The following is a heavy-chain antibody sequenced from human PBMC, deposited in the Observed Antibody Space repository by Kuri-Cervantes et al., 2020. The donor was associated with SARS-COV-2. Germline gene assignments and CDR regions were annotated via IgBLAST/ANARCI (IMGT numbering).Heavy chain of an antibody. CDR1: GFTFDDYA. J-gene: IGHJ6*04. D-gene: IGHD5-18*01. Sequence: LSLTCAASGFTFDDYAMHWVRQAPGKGLEWVSSISSSSSYIYYTDSVKGRFTISRDNSKNTLYLQMNSWRAEDTAVYYCAREDTLMDVWGKGTTVTVSS. V-gene: IGHV3-21*01. CDR2: ISSSSSYI. CDR3: AREDTLMDV.